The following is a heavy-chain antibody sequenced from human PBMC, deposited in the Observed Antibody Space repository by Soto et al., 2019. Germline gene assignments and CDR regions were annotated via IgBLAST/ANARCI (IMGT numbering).Heavy chain of an antibody. CDR2: ISGRSSAI. CDR3: ARCANGSYYNYYAMDV. Sequence: EVQLVESGGGLVQPGGSLRLSCAASGFTFSTYSLTWVRQAPGKGLEWVSYISGRSSAIYYADSVKGRFTISRDTANNSLYLQMNSLRDEDTAVYYCARCANGSYYNYYAMDVWGQGTTVTVSS. CDR1: GFTFSTYS. V-gene: IGHV3-48*02. J-gene: IGHJ6*02. D-gene: IGHD2-15*01.